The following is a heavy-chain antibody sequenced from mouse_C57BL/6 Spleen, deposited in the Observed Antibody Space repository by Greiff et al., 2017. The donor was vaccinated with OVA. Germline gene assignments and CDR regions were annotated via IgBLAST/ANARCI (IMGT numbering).Heavy chain of an antibody. CDR3: ARSENYYGSSPWFAY. V-gene: IGHV8-12*01. CDR1: GFSLSTSGMG. Sequence: LQQSGPGILQSSQTLSLTCSFTGFSLSTSGMGVSWIRQPSGKGLEWLAHIYWDDDKRYNPSLKSRLTISKDTSRNQVFLKITSVDTADTATYYCARSENYYGSSPWFAYWGQGTLVTVSA. D-gene: IGHD1-1*01. CDR2: IYWDDDK. J-gene: IGHJ3*01.